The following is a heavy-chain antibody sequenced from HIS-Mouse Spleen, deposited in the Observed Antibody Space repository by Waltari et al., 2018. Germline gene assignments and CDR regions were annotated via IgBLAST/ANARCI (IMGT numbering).Heavy chain of an antibody. CDR2: IYYSGTT. Sequence: QVQLQESGPGLVKASQTLSLTCTVSGGSISRGGYYWSWIRQHPGKGLEWIGYIYYSGTTYSSPSLKSRVTISVDTSKNQFSRKLSSVTAADTAVYYCATHLDYGYDYWGQGTLVTVSS. CDR1: GGSISRGGYY. D-gene: IGHD3-10*01. V-gene: IGHV4-31*03. CDR3: ATHLDYGYDY. J-gene: IGHJ4*02.